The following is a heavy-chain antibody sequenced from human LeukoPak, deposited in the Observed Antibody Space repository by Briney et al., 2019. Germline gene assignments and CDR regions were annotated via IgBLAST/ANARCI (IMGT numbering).Heavy chain of an antibody. Sequence: GGSLRLSCAASGFNFSSYWMHWVRQAPGKGLEWVALIKTDAITTIYADSVQGRSTVPRHHAKHTLDLQANSLKAERAPGYFFARRLNSGNSDDAFDGWGQGTKVTVSS. CDR3: ARRLNSGNSDDAFDG. J-gene: IGHJ3*01. CDR1: GFNFSSYW. D-gene: IGHD3-22*01. CDR2: IKTDAITT. V-gene: IGHV3-74*01.